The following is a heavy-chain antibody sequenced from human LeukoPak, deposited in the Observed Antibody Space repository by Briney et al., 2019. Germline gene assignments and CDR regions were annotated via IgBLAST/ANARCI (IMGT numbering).Heavy chain of an antibody. Sequence: GRSLRLSCAASGFTFDDYAMHWVRQAPGKGLEWVSGISWNSGSIGYADSVKGRFTISRDNAKNSLYLRMNSLRAEDTAIYYCAKGAYDYIEIGYFDSWGQGTLVTVSS. CDR1: GFTFDDYA. J-gene: IGHJ4*02. D-gene: IGHD5-12*01. CDR2: ISWNSGSI. CDR3: AKGAYDYIEIGYFDS. V-gene: IGHV3-9*01.